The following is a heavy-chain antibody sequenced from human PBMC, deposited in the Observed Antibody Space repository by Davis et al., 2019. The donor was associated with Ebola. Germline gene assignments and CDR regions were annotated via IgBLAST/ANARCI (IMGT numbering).Heavy chain of an antibody. Sequence: ASVKVSCKASGYIFTNHAMHWVRQAPGQRLEWMGWISTGNGNARYSQKFQGRVTITRDTSATTAYMELSSLRSEDTAVYYCARAKGPTDVWGQGTTVTVS. V-gene: IGHV1-3*04. J-gene: IGHJ6*02. CDR3: ARAKGPTDV. CDR1: GYIFTNHA. CDR2: ISTGNGNA.